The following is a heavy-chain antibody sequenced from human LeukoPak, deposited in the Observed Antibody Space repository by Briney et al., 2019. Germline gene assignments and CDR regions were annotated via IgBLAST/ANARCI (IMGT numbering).Heavy chain of an antibody. Sequence: PSETLSLTCTVSGGSISSYYWSWIRQPPGKGLEWIGYIYYSGSTNYNPSLKSRVTISVDTSKNQFSLKLSSVTAADTAVYYCARAPSIYDYVWGSYPQGAFDIWGQGTMVTVSS. CDR1: GGSISSYY. J-gene: IGHJ3*02. D-gene: IGHD3-16*02. CDR3: ARAPSIYDYVWGSYPQGAFDI. CDR2: IYYSGST. V-gene: IGHV4-59*01.